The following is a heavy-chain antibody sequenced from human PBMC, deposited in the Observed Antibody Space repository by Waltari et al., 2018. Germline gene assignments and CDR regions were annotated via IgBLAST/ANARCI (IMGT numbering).Heavy chain of an antibody. Sequence: EVQLVESGGGLIQPGGSLRLSCAASGFTVSSNYMSWVRQAPGKGLEWVSVIYSGGSTYYAESVRGRFTISRDNSKNTLYLQMNSLRAEDTAVYYCATVPSSGKYYFDYWGQGTLVTVSS. V-gene: IGHV3-53*01. CDR2: IYSGGST. CDR1: GFTVSSNY. D-gene: IGHD3-22*01. CDR3: ATVPSSGKYYFDY. J-gene: IGHJ4*02.